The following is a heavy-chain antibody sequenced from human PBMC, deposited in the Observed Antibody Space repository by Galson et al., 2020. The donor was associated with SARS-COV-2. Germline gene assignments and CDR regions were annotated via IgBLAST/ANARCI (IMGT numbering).Heavy chain of an antibody. CDR2: IDGDSTYI. Sequence: ESLKISCAAPGFTFSNYAMAWVRQAPGKGLEWVSSIDGDSTYIYYTASVKGRFTISRDNAKNSLYLHLDSLRAKDTAVYYCARESDWGFPASADVWGQGTLVTVSS. D-gene: IGHD7-27*01. CDR3: ARESDWGFPASADV. CDR1: GFTFSNYA. J-gene: IGHJ4*02. V-gene: IGHV3-21*01.